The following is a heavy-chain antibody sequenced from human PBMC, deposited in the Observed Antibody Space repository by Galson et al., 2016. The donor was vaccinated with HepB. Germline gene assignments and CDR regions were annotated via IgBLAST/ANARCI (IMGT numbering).Heavy chain of an antibody. Sequence: SVKVSCKASGYTFIHYDVYWVRQAPGQRLEWMGWMNPGKGTTRTAPRFQDRVTITSDTSASTVYMKLSSLRPEDTAVYYCARGGGALTIVASGALSHWGPGTLVTVSS. CDR1: GYTFIHYD. V-gene: IGHV1-3*01. J-gene: IGHJ4*02. CDR3: ARGGGALTIVASGALSH. D-gene: IGHD4/OR15-4a*01. CDR2: MNPGKGTT.